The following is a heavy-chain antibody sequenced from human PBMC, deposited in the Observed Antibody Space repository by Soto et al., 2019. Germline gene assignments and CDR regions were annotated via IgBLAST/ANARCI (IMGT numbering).Heavy chain of an antibody. CDR2: IIPIFGTA. V-gene: IGHV1-69*13. CDR3: AREGCSSKSCFHRIWLDP. CDR1: GGTFSSYA. J-gene: IGHJ5*02. D-gene: IGHD2-2*01. Sequence: SVKVSCKASGGTFSSYAISWVRQAPGQGLEWMGGIIPIFGTANYAQKFQGRVTITADESTSTAYMELSSLRSEDTAVYYCAREGCSSKSCFHRIWLDPWGQGTLVTVYS.